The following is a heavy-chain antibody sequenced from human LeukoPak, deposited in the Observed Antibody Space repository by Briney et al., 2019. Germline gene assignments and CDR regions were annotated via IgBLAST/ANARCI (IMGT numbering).Heavy chain of an antibody. CDR2: ISGSGGST. J-gene: IGHJ5*02. D-gene: IGHD2-8*01. V-gene: IGHV3-23*01. CDR3: AKGIVPVITPTRPIVRSRVGEDWFDP. CDR1: GFTFSSYA. Sequence: PGGSLRLSCAASGFTFSSYAMSWVRQAPGKGLEWVSAISGSGGSTYYADSVKGRFTISRDNSKNTLYLQMNSLRAEDTAVYYCAKGIVPVITPTRPIVRSRVGEDWFDPWGQGTLVTVSS.